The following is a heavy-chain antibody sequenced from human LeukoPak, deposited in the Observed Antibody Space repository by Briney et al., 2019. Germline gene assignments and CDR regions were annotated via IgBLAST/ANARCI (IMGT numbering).Heavy chain of an antibody. CDR1: GGSISSYY. Sequence: PSETLSLTCTVSGGSISSYYWSWIRQPPGKGLEWIGYIYYSGSTNYNPSLKSRVTISVDTSKNQFSLKLSSVTAADTAVYYCARWFGDYYYYGMDVWGQGTTVTVSS. V-gene: IGHV4-59*01. CDR3: ARWFGDYYYYGMDV. J-gene: IGHJ6*02. CDR2: IYYSGST. D-gene: IGHD3-10*01.